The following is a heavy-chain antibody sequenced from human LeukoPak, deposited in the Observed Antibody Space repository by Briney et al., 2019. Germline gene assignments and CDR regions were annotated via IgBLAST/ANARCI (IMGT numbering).Heavy chain of an antibody. V-gene: IGHV3-53*04. CDR1: GLTVSTNC. Sequence: GGSLRLSCAASGLTVSTNCMTWVRRAPGKGLEWVSTIYSGGTTYYADSVMGRFTISRHNSRNTLYLQMNSLRAEDTAVYYCARVDTVMAYYFDLWGQGTLVTVSS. J-gene: IGHJ4*02. CDR2: IYSGGTT. CDR3: ARVDTVMAYYFDL. D-gene: IGHD5-18*01.